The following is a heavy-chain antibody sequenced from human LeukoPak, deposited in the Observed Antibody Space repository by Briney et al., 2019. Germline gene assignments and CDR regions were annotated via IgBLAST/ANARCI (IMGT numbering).Heavy chain of an antibody. CDR3: ARDLNHGPGYYYYGMDV. D-gene: IGHD1-14*01. CDR1: GGTFSSYA. CDR2: IIPILGIA. Sequence: GASVKVSCKASGGTFSSYAISWVRQAPGQGLEWMGRIIPILGIANYAQKFQGRVTITADKSTSTAYMELSSLRSEDTAVYYCARDLNHGPGYYYYGMDVWGQGTTVTVSS. J-gene: IGHJ6*02. V-gene: IGHV1-69*04.